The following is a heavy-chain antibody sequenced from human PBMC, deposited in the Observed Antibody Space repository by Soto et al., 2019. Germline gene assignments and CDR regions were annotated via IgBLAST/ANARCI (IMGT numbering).Heavy chain of an antibody. CDR1: GFTFSSYA. CDR3: ARAPGNMSLNWFDP. CDR2: ISYDGSNK. Sequence: XESLRLSCAASGFTFSSYAMHWVRQAPGKGLGWVAVISYDGSNKYYADSVKGRFTISRDNSKNTLYLQMNSLRAEDTAVYYCARAPGNMSLNWFDPWGQGTLVTVSS. J-gene: IGHJ5*02. V-gene: IGHV3-30-3*01. D-gene: IGHD3-16*01.